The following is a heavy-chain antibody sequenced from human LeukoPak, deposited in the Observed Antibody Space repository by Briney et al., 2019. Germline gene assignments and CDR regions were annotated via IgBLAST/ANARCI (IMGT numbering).Heavy chain of an antibody. CDR2: INHSGST. J-gene: IGHJ1*01. CDR1: GGSFSGYY. D-gene: IGHD6-19*01. Sequence: SETLSLTCAVYGGSFSGYYWSWIRQPPGKGLEWIGEINHSGSTNYNPSLKSRVTISVDTSKNQFSLKLSSVTAADTAVYYCVSGSSGWLYFQHWGQGTLVTVSS. V-gene: IGHV4-34*09. CDR3: VSGSSGWLYFQH.